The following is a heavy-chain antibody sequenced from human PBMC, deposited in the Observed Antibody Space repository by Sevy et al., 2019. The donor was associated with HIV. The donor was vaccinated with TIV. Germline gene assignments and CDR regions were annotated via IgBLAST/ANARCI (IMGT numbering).Heavy chain of an antibody. Sequence: GGSLRLSCAASGFTFSSYWMHWVRQAPGKGLVWVSRINSDGSSTSYADSVKGRFTISRDNAKNTLYLQMNSLRAEDTAVYYSARAPYCSSSFDYWGQGTLVTVSS. CDR3: ARAPYCSSSFDY. V-gene: IGHV3-74*01. J-gene: IGHJ4*02. D-gene: IGHD6-6*01. CDR2: INSDGSST. CDR1: GFTFSSYW.